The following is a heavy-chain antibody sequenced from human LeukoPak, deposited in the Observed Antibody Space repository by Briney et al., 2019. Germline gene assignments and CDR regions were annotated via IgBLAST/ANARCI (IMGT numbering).Heavy chain of an antibody. V-gene: IGHV3-30*04. Sequence: GGSLRLSCAASGFTFSSYAMHWVRQAPGKGLEWVAVISYDGSNKYYADSVKGRFTISRDNSKNTLYLQMNSLRAEDTAVYYCARVVAGAYDYWGQGTLVTVSS. J-gene: IGHJ4*02. D-gene: IGHD6-19*01. CDR3: ARVVAGAYDY. CDR2: ISYDGSNK. CDR1: GFTFSSYA.